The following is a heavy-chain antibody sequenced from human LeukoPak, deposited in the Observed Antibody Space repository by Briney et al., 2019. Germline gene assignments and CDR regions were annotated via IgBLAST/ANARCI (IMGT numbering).Heavy chain of an antibody. D-gene: IGHD6-13*01. CDR1: GFTFSSYG. CDR2: ISYDGSNK. J-gene: IGHJ6*02. V-gene: IGHV3-30*18. CDR3: AKGIAAAGTHYYYGMDV. Sequence: TGGSLRLSCAASGFTFSSYGMHWVRQAPGKGLEWVAVISYDGSNKYYADSVKGRFTISRDNSKNTLYLQMNSLRAEDTAVYYCAKGIAAAGTHYYYGMDVWGQGTTVTVSS.